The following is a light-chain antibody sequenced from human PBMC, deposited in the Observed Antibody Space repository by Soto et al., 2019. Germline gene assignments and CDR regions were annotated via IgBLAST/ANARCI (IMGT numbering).Light chain of an antibody. J-gene: IGKJ4*01. CDR3: HQYNSYHT. Sequence: DVQMTQSPSTLSGSVGDRVTITCRASQTISSWLAWYQQKPGKAPKLLIYKASTLKSGVPPRFSGSGSGTEFTLTISSLQPDDFATYYCHQYNSYHTFGGGTKVDIK. CDR2: KAS. V-gene: IGKV1-5*03. CDR1: QTISSW.